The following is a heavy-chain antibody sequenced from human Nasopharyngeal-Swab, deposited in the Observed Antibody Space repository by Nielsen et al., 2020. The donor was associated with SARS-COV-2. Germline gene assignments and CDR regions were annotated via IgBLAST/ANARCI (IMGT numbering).Heavy chain of an antibody. V-gene: IGHV4-59*01. CDR3: ARGATIFGVVAYGMDV. Sequence: SETLSLTCTVSGGSISSYYWSWIRQPPGKGLEWIGYIYYSGSTNYNPSPKSRVTISVDTSKNQFSLKLSSVTAADTAVYYCARGATIFGVVAYGMDVWGQGTTVTVSS. CDR1: GGSISSYY. J-gene: IGHJ6*02. CDR2: IYYSGST. D-gene: IGHD3-3*01.